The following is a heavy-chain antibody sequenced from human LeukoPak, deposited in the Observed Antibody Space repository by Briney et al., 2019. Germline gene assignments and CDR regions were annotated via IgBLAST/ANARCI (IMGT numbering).Heavy chain of an antibody. CDR2: ISGSGGST. Sequence: GGSLRLSCAASGFTLSSYAMSWVRQAPGKGLEWVSAISGSGGSTYYADSVKGRFTISRDNSKNTLYLQMNSLRAEDTAVYYCAKGTSGYGSGSTSSYYYYYGMDVWGQGTTVTVSS. V-gene: IGHV3-23*01. CDR3: AKGTSGYGSGSTSSYYYYYGMDV. J-gene: IGHJ6*02. CDR1: GFTLSSYA. D-gene: IGHD3-10*01.